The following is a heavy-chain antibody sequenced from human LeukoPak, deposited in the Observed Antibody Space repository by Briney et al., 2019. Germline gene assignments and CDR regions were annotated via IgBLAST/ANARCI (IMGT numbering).Heavy chain of an antibody. CDR2: ISSSSSYI. CDR3: ARDRIHSGYDSSFDY. J-gene: IGHJ4*02. V-gene: IGHV3-21*01. Sequence: GGSLRLSCAASGFTFSSYSMNWVRQAPGKGLEWVSSISSSSSYIYYADSVRGRFTISRDNAKNSLSLQMNSLRAEDTAVYYCARDRIHSGYDSSFDYWGQGTLVTVSS. CDR1: GFTFSSYS. D-gene: IGHD5-12*01.